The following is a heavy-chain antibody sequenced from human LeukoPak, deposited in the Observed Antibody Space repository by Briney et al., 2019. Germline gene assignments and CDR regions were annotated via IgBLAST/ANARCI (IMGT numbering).Heavy chain of an antibody. Sequence: SETLSLTCAVYGGSFSGYYWSWIRQPPGKGLGWIREINHSGSTNYNPSLKSRVTISVDTSKNQFSLKLSSVTAADTAVYYCARVPAAGTLDYWGQGTLVTVSS. CDR1: GGSFSGYY. J-gene: IGHJ4*02. CDR2: INHSGST. V-gene: IGHV4-34*01. CDR3: ARVPAAGTLDY. D-gene: IGHD6-13*01.